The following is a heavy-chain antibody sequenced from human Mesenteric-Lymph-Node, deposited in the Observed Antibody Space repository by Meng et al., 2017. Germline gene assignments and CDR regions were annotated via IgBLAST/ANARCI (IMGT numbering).Heavy chain of an antibody. D-gene: IGHD2-15*01. J-gene: IGHJ4*02. CDR2: IFPGGSDI. CDR1: GYTFANFW. V-gene: IGHV5-51*01. CDR3: ARVGVEATTGLDY. Sequence: GESLKISCKASGYTFANFWIAWVRQLPGKGLEWMGIIFPGGSDIRYSPSFQGQVTLSVDRSITTAYLQWSSLKASDTAIYYCARVGVEATTGLDYWGQGTLVTVSS.